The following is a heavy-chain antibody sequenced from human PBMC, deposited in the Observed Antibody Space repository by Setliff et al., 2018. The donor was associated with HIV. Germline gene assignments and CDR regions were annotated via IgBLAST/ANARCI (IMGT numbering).Heavy chain of an antibody. CDR1: GYIFTTYD. V-gene: IGHV3-73*01. CDR3: TTPLFYYDTSTTWDY. D-gene: IGHD3-22*01. Sequence: KVSCKASGYIFTTYDINWVRQATGQGLEWVGRILNKNNDYATAYAVSVKGKFTISRDDSKNTAYLQMNSLTAEDTAVYYCTTPLFYYDTSTTWDYWGQGTLVTVSS. CDR2: ILNKNNDYAT. J-gene: IGHJ4*02.